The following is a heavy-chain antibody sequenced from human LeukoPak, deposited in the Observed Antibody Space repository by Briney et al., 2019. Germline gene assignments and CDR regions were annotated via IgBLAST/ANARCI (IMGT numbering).Heavy chain of an antibody. CDR3: ARESGNYLDAFDI. CDR1: GFTFSDYA. Sequence: GRSLRLSCAASGFTFSDYAMHWVRQAPGKGLEYMSVISYDGSNKYYADSVKGRFTISRDNSKNSLYLQMNSLRVEDTAVYYCARESGNYLDAFDIWGQGTMVTVSS. J-gene: IGHJ3*02. CDR2: ISYDGSNK. V-gene: IGHV3-30*04. D-gene: IGHD1-26*01.